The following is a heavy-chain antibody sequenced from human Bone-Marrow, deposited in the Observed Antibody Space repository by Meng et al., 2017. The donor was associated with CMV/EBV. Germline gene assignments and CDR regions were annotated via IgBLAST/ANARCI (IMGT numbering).Heavy chain of an antibody. Sequence: SVKVSCKASGGTFSSYAISWVRQAPGQGLEWMGGIIPILGIANYAQKFQGRVTITADKSTSTAYMELSSLRSDDTAVYYCARDEKWELLQDYYYGMDVWGQGTTVTVSS. J-gene: IGHJ6*02. CDR3: ARDEKWELLQDYYYGMDV. D-gene: IGHD1-26*01. CDR1: GGTFSSYA. V-gene: IGHV1-69*10. CDR2: IIPILGIA.